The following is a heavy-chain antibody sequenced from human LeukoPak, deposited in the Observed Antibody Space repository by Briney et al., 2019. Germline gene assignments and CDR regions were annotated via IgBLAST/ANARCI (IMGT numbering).Heavy chain of an antibody. CDR2: ISYEGSNK. Sequence: GGSLRLSCAASGFTFSSYAMHWVRQAPGKGLEWVAVISYEGSNKYYADSVKGRFTISRDNSKNTLYLQMNSLRGEDTAVYYCARDLDTMVRGVIIDKWGKGTLVIVSS. J-gene: IGHJ4*02. CDR3: ARDLDTMVRGVIIDK. V-gene: IGHV3-30-3*01. CDR1: GFTFSSYA. D-gene: IGHD3-10*01.